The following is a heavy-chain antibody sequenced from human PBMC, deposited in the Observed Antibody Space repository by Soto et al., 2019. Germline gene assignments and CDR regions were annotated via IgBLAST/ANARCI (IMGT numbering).Heavy chain of an antibody. J-gene: IGHJ6*02. Sequence: QVQLQESGPGLMKPSETLSLTCTVSGGSVSSVNSYWSWIRQAPGKGLEWIGYIYYSGSTNYNPSLKSRVSISLDTSKNQFSLKLTSVTAADTAVYYCARRVDYGTYFYYGMDVLCQGTTVTVSS. V-gene: IGHV4-61*01. CDR3: ARRVDYGTYFYYGMDV. D-gene: IGHD4-17*01. CDR2: IYYSGST. CDR1: GGSVSSVNSY.